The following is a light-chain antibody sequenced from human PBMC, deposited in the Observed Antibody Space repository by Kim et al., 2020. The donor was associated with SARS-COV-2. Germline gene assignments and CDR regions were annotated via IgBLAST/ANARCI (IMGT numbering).Light chain of an antibody. CDR2: GAS. V-gene: IGKV3-20*01. J-gene: IGKJ2*01. CDR1: QRISSDY. CDR3: QQYGGSPVYT. Sequence: PGDTATLSGRPTQRISSDYLAWYQQKPGQAPRLLIYGASGRATGIPDRFVGSGSGTDFTLTISGLEPEDFAVYYCQQYGGSPVYTFGQGTKLEI.